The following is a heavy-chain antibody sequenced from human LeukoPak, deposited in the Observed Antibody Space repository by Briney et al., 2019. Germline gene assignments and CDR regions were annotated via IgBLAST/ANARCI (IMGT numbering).Heavy chain of an antibody. D-gene: IGHD6-13*01. Sequence: PGGSLRLSCAASGFTFSNYWMSWVRQAPGRGLEWVANIKHDGSEKYYVDSVKGRFTISRDNAKNSLYLQMHSLRAEDTAVYYCARGGDGQQLRRSELDYWGQGTLVTVSS. J-gene: IGHJ4*02. CDR2: IKHDGSEK. CDR1: GFTFSNYW. V-gene: IGHV3-7*01. CDR3: ARGGDGQQLRRSELDY.